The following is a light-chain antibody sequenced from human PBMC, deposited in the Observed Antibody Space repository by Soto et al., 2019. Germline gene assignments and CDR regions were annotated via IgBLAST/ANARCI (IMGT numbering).Light chain of an antibody. CDR2: TNR. CDR1: SSNIGAGYH. J-gene: IGLJ1*01. Sequence: QSVLTQPPSVSGAPGQRVTMSCTGSSSNIGAGYHVHWYQQLPGTAPKLLIYTNRYRPSGVPDRFSGSRSGTSASLAITGLQAEDEADYYCQSYDSGLGCVFGSGTKVTVL. V-gene: IGLV1-40*01. CDR3: QSYDSGLGCV.